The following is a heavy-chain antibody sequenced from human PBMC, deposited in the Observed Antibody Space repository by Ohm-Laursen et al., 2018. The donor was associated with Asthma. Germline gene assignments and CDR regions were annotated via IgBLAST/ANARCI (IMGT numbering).Heavy chain of an antibody. Sequence: SLRLSCAASGFTFSNYIMNWVRQAPGKGLEWVSSISGSSSYIYYADSVKGRFTISRDNAKNSLYLQMNSLRAEDTAVYYCARNFYDSTADGFDPWGQGTLVTVSS. V-gene: IGHV3-21*01. J-gene: IGHJ5*02. CDR2: ISGSSSYI. D-gene: IGHD3-22*01. CDR1: GFTFSNYI. CDR3: ARNFYDSTADGFDP.